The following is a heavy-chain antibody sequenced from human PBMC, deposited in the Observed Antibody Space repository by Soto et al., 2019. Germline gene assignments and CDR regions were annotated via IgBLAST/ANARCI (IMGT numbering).Heavy chain of an antibody. CDR2: IIPIFGTA. CDR3: ARVRFVAEAGNYYYGIDV. V-gene: IGHV1-69*13. D-gene: IGHD6-13*01. Sequence: SVKVSCKASGGTFSSYAISWVRQAPGQGLEWMGGIIPIFGTANYAQKFQGRVTITADESTSTAYMELSSLRSEDTAVYYCARVRFVAEAGNYYYGIDVWGQGTTVTV. J-gene: IGHJ6*02. CDR1: GGTFSSYA.